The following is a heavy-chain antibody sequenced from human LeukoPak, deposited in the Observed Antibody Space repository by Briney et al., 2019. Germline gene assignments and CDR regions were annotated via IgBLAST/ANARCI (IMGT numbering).Heavy chain of an antibody. CDR1: GGSISSGSYY. J-gene: IGHJ6*03. Sequence: SQTLSPTCTVSGGSISSGSYYWSWIRQPAGKGLEWIGEINHSGSTNYNPSLNSRVTISKDTSKNHFSLELSSVTAADTAVYFCARGRVSSSSWSSTYYYYFYMDVWGKGTTVTVSS. V-gene: IGHV4-61*09. CDR2: INHSGST. CDR3: ARGRVSSSSWSSTYYYYFYMDV. D-gene: IGHD6-13*01.